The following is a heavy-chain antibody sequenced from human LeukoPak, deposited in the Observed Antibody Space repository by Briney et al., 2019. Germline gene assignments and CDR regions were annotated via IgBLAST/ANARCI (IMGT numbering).Heavy chain of an antibody. Sequence: PGGSLRLSCAASGFTVSSNYMSWVRQAPGKGLEWGSVIYSGGSTYYADSVKGRFTVSRDNSKNTLYLQMNSLRAEDTAVYYCARGGTYYYDSSGYFDYWGQGTLVTVSS. D-gene: IGHD3-22*01. CDR2: IYSGGST. CDR1: GFTVSSNY. V-gene: IGHV3-66*02. CDR3: ARGGTYYYDSSGYFDY. J-gene: IGHJ4*02.